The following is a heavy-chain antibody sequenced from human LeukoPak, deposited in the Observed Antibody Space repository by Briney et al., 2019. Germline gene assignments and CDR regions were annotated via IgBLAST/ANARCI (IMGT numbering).Heavy chain of an antibody. CDR1: GFTFSSYG. CDR3: AKQITFGGVIVPVGDY. V-gene: IGHV3-30*18. D-gene: IGHD3-16*02. Sequence: PGRSLRLSCAASGFTFSSYGMHWVRQAPGKGLEWVAVKSYDGSNKYYADSVKGRFTISRDNSKNTLYLQMNSLRAEDTAVYYCAKQITFGGVIVPVGDYWGQGTLVTVSS. J-gene: IGHJ4*02. CDR2: KSYDGSNK.